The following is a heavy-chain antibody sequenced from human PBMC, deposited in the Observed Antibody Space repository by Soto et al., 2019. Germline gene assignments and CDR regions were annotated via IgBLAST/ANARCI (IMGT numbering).Heavy chain of an antibody. V-gene: IGHV4-30-4*01. CDR3: ASGKGVDASHYLDN. D-gene: IGHD1-1*01. Sequence: NLSLTCTVSVVPISTYDYYWTLIRQPPGKGLEWIGYIYYSGSTYYNWSLKSRVTISIDTSKNQFSLNLSSVTAADKAAYYCASGKGVDASHYLDNSRKGGLIAVSS. J-gene: IGHJ4*02. CDR2: IYYSGST. CDR1: VVPISTYDYY.